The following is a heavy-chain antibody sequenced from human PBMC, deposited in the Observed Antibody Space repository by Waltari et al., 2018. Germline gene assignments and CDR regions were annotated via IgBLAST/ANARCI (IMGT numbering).Heavy chain of an antibody. CDR2: IYHSGST. J-gene: IGHJ3*02. Sequence: QLQLQESGSGLVKPSQTLSLTCAVSGGSISSGGYSWTWIRQPPGKGLEWIGYIYHSGSTYYNPSLKSRVTISVDRSKNQFSLKLSSVTAADTAVYYCARDLMSRWSPAFGIWGQGTMVTVSS. CDR1: GGSISSGGYS. CDR3: ARDLMSRWSPAFGI. D-gene: IGHD2-15*01. V-gene: IGHV4-30-2*01.